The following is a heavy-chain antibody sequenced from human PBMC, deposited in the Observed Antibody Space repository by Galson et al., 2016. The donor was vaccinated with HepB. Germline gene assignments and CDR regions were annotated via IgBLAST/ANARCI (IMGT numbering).Heavy chain of an antibody. CDR3: ARVRCNGVTCHSRFDS. J-gene: IGHJ5*01. V-gene: IGHV4-34*01. Sequence: SETLSLTCAVYGGSFSGYYWSWIRQPPGKGLKWIGEIYHSGSTNYNPSLKSRVTISVDTSKNQFSLKLRSVTAADTAVYYCARVRCNGVTCHSRFDSWGQGTLVTVSS. CDR2: IYHSGST. CDR1: GGSFSGYY. D-gene: IGHD2-15*01.